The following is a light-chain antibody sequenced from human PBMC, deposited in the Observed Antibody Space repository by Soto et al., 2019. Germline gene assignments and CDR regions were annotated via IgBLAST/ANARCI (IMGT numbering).Light chain of an antibody. Sequence: EIVLTQSPATLSLSPGERATLSCRASQSVSSYLAWFQQKPGQAPRLLIYDVFKRATGIPARFSGSGSGTDFTLTISSLEPEDFAVYYCQQRGKWPPYTFGQGTKLEIK. CDR3: QQRGKWPPYT. CDR1: QSVSSY. J-gene: IGKJ2*01. V-gene: IGKV3-11*01. CDR2: DVF.